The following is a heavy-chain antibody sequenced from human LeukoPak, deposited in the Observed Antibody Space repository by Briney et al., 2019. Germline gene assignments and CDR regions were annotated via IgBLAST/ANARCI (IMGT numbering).Heavy chain of an antibody. Sequence: GGSLRLSCAASGFTFSSSAMSWDRQAPGKGLEWVSGISGIGDRTYYADSVKGRFTISRDNSKNTLYLQMNSLRAEDTAVYYCAEGSNDYGGNSCFDYWGQGTLVTVSS. J-gene: IGHJ4*02. CDR1: GFTFSSSA. CDR2: ISGIGDRT. V-gene: IGHV3-23*01. CDR3: AEGSNDYGGNSCFDY. D-gene: IGHD4-23*01.